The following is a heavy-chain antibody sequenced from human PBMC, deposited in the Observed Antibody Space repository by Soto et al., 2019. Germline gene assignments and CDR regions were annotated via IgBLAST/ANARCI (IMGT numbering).Heavy chain of an antibody. Sequence: QAQLVQSGAEVRKPGASVKVSCKASGYTYPSYGISWVRQAPGQGLEWMGWISAYNGDTKYAQKFQGRLTLTTDTAADTAYMELRSLRSDDTAVYYFARRHQESVTYPPYFYYYMDVWGKGTTVAVSS. CDR2: ISAYNGDT. V-gene: IGHV1-18*01. J-gene: IGHJ6*03. CDR1: GYTYPSYG. CDR3: ARRHQESVTYPPYFYYYMDV. D-gene: IGHD4-17*01.